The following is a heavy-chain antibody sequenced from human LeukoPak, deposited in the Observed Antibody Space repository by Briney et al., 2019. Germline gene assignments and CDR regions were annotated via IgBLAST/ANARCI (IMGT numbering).Heavy chain of an antibody. CDR3: APYSANTNNWFDP. D-gene: IGHD2-21*01. CDR2: IYHSGST. CDR1: GYSISSGYY. Sequence: SETLSLTCTVSGYSISSGYYWGWIRQPPGKGLEWIGSIYHSGSTYYNPSLKSRVTISVDTSKNQFSLKLSSVTAADTAVYYCAPYSANTNNWFDPWGQGTLVTVSS. J-gene: IGHJ5*02. V-gene: IGHV4-38-2*02.